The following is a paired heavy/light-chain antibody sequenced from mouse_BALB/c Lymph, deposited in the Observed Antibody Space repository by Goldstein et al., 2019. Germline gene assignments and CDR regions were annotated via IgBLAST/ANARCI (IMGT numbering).Light chain of an antibody. V-gene: IGLV2*02. CDR2: GTS. Sequence: QAVVTQESALTTSPGGTVILTCRSSTGAVTTSNYANWVQEKPDHLFTGLIGGTSNRAPGVPVRFSGSLIGDKAALTITGAQTEDDAMYFCALWYSTHYVFGGGTKVTVL. CDR1: TGAVTTSNY. J-gene: IGLJ2*01. CDR3: ALWYSTHYV.
Heavy chain of an antibody. Sequence: QVQLQQPGAELVRPGASVKLSCKASGYSFTSYWMNWVKQRPGQGLEWIGMIHPSDSETRLNQKFKDKATLTVDKSSSTAYMQLSSPTSEDSAVYYCARGGITDAMDYWGQGTSVTVSS. CDR1: GYSFTSYW. CDR3: ARGGITDAMDY. V-gene: IGHV1-61*01. CDR2: IHPSDSET. D-gene: IGHD2-4*01. J-gene: IGHJ4*01.